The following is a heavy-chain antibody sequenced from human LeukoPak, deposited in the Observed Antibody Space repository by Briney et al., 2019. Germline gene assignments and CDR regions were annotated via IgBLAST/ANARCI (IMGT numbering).Heavy chain of an antibody. V-gene: IGHV3-20*04. J-gene: IGHJ4*02. CDR2: INRHGGGT. CDR3: ARPYLAVVTVTAIKY. CDR1: GFTFEDYG. Sequence: PGGSLRLSCVASGFTFEDYGLSWVRQVPGKGLEWVSGINRHGGGTGYADSVEGRVTISRDNAKNSLYLEMNSLRGDDTAVYFCARPYLAVVTVTAIKYWGQGTLVTVSS. D-gene: IGHD2-21*02.